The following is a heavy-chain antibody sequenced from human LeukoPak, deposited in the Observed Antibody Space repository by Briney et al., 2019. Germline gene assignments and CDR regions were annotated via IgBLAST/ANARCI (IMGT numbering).Heavy chain of an antibody. CDR3: ASERYFDWFYFDY. D-gene: IGHD3-9*01. V-gene: IGHV3-33*01. Sequence: GRSLRLSCAASGFTFSSYGMHWVRQAPGKGLEWVAVIWYDGSNKYYADSVKGRFTISRDNAKNSLYLQMNSLRAEDTAVYYCASERYFDWFYFDYWGQGTLVTVSS. CDR2: IWYDGSNK. J-gene: IGHJ4*02. CDR1: GFTFSSYG.